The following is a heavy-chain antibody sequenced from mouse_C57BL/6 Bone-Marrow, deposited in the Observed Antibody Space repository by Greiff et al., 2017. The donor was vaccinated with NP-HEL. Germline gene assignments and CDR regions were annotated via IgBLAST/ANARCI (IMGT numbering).Heavy chain of an antibody. V-gene: IGHV1-50*01. CDR2: IDPDDSYT. D-gene: IGHD3-2*02. Sequence: VQLKQPGAELVKPGASVKLSCKASGYTFTSYWMHWVKQRPGQGLEWIGVIDPDDSYTNYNEKFKGKATLTVDKSSSTAYLQLSSLTSVDSAVSNSARRQLKLRGIAYWDQGTLVTVSA. CDR1: GYTFTSYW. CDR3: ARRQLKLRGIAY. J-gene: IGHJ3*01.